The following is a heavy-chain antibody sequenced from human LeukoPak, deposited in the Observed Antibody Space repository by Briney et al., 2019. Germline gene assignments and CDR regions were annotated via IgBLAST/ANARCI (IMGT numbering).Heavy chain of an antibody. CDR3: ARVPSLIVVVPAACDY. CDR2: ISAYNGNT. Sequence: RASVKVSRKASGYTFTSYGISWVRPAPGQGLEWMGWISAYNGNTNYAQKLQGRVTMTTDTSTSTDYMELRSLRSDDTAVYYCARVPSLIVVVPAACDYWGQGTLVTVSS. J-gene: IGHJ4*02. D-gene: IGHD2-2*01. V-gene: IGHV1-18*01. CDR1: GYTFTSYG.